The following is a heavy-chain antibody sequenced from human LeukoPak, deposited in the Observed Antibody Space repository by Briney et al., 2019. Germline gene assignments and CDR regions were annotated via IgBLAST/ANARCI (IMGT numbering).Heavy chain of an antibody. D-gene: IGHD6-13*01. V-gene: IGHV4-4*07. J-gene: IGHJ4*02. CDR1: GGSISGYY. CDR2: IYTTGST. Sequence: SETLSLTCTVSGGSISGYYWSWIRQPAGRGLEWIGRIYTTGSTNYNPSLKNRVTLSVDTSKNHFALKLSSVTAADTAVYYCARVGSSSWYYLDSWGQGTLVTVST. CDR3: ARVGSSSWYYLDS.